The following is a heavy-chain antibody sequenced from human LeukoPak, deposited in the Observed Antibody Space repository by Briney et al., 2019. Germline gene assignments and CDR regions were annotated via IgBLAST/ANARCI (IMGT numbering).Heavy chain of an antibody. Sequence: SETLSLTCAVYGGSFSGYYWSWIRQPPGKGLEWIGEINHGGSTNYNASLKSRVTISVDTSKNQFSLKLSSVTAADTAVYFCARGRVVTATSHYWGQGTLVTVSS. V-gene: IGHV4-34*01. CDR3: ARGRVVTATSHY. J-gene: IGHJ4*02. CDR2: INHGGST. D-gene: IGHD2-15*01. CDR1: GGSFSGYY.